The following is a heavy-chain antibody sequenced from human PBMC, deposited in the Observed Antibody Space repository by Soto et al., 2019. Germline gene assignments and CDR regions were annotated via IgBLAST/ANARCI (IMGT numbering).Heavy chain of an antibody. CDR2: INPNSGGT. D-gene: IGHD3-22*01. CDR1: GYTFTGYY. J-gene: IGHJ4*02. CDR3: ARAWGGSTYYYDSSGLPH. Sequence: ASVKVSCKASGYTFTGYYMHWVRQAPGQGLEWMGWINPNSGGTNYAQKFQGRVAMTRDTSISTAYMELSRLRSDDTAVYYCARAWGGSTYYYDSSGLPHWGQGTLVTVSS. V-gene: IGHV1-2*02.